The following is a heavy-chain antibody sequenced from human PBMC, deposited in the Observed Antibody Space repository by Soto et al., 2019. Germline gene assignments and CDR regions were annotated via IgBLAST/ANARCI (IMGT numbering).Heavy chain of an antibody. CDR1: GDSVSSNSAA. CDR3: ARDDVLLWLGELFFQTWFDP. D-gene: IGHD3-10*01. CDR2: TYYRSKWYN. J-gene: IGHJ5*02. V-gene: IGHV6-1*01. Sequence: PSQTLSLTCAISGDSVSSNSAAWNWIRQSPSRGLEWLGRTYYRSKWYNDYAVSVKSRITINPDTSKNQFSLQLNSVTPEDTAVYYCARDDVLLWLGELFFQTWFDPWGQGTLVTVSS.